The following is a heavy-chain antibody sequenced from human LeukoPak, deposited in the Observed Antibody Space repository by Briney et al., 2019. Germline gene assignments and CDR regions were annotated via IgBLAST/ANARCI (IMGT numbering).Heavy chain of an antibody. J-gene: IGHJ1*01. CDR2: IYSGGST. D-gene: IGHD3-22*01. V-gene: IGHV3-66*01. Sequence: GGSLRLSCAASGFTVSSNYMSWVRQAPGKGLEWVSVIYSGGSTYYADSVKGRFTISRDNSKNTLYLQMNSPRAEDTAVYYCARDSSGYYYKYFQHWGQGTLVTVSS. CDR1: GFTVSSNY. CDR3: ARDSSGYYYKYFQH.